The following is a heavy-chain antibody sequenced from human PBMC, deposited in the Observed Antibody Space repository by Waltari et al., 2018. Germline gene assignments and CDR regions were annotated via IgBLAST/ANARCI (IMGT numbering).Heavy chain of an antibody. CDR1: GGSFSGYY. J-gene: IGHJ4*02. D-gene: IGHD5-12*01. CDR2: INHSGST. Sequence: QVQLQQWGAGLLKPSETLSLTCAVYGGSFSGYYWSWIRQPPGKGLEWIGEINHSGSTNYNPSLKSRVTISVDTSKNQFSLKLSSVTAADTAVYYCARGWSRTAADGYSGYDSDYWGQGTLVTVSS. V-gene: IGHV4-34*01. CDR3: ARGWSRTAADGYSGYDSDY.